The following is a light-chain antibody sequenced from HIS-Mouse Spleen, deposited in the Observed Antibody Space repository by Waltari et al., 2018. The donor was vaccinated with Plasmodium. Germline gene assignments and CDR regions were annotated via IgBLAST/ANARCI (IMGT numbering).Light chain of an antibody. V-gene: IGKV1-8*01. CDR2: AAS. CDR1: QGISSY. Sequence: AIRMTQSPSSLSASTGDRVTITCRASQGISSYLAWYQQKPGKAPKLLIYAASTLQSGVPSMVSGSGSGTDFTLADSCLQSEDFATYYCQQYYSYPRYTFGQGTKVEIK. J-gene: IGKJ2*01. CDR3: QQYYSYPRYT.